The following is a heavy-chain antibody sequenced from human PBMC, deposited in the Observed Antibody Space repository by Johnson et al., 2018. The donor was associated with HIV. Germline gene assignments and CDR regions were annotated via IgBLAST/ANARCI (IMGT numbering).Heavy chain of an antibody. J-gene: IGHJ3*02. V-gene: IGHV3-53*01. D-gene: IGHD1/OR15-1a*01. Sequence: VQLVESGGGVVQPRRSLRLSCVASGLSFNSYVMHWVRQAPGKGLEWVSVIYSGGSSHYADSVTGRFTISRDNSKNTLYLQMNSLRVEDTAVYYCARNMREPYHDAFDIWGQGTMVTVSS. CDR3: ARNMREPYHDAFDI. CDR2: IYSGGSS. CDR1: GLSFNSYV.